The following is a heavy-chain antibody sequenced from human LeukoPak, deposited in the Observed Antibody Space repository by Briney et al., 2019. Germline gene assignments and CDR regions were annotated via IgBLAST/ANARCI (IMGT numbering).Heavy chain of an antibody. CDR1: GFTFSSYE. CDR3: ARPTPRWFEELTPTIDY. J-gene: IGHJ4*02. V-gene: IGHV3-48*03. Sequence: GGSLRLSCAASGFTFSSYEMNGVRQAPGKGREGVSYISSSGSTIYYADSVKGRFTISRDNAKNSLYLQMNSLRAEDTAVYFCARPTPRWFEELTPTIDYWGQGTLVTVSS. D-gene: IGHD3-10*01. CDR2: ISSSGSTI.